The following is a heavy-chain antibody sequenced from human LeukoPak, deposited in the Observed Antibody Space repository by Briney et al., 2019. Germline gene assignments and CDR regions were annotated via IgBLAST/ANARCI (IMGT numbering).Heavy chain of an antibody. Sequence: GGSLRLSCAASGFTFSSYWMSWVRQAPGKGLEWVANMKQDGSEKYYVDSVKGRFTISRDNAKNSLYLQMNSLRAEDTAVYYCARQAPLQSLITGTTDYHYYYGMDVWGQGTTVTVSS. CDR1: GFTFSSYW. J-gene: IGHJ6*02. CDR2: MKQDGSEK. D-gene: IGHD1-20*01. V-gene: IGHV3-7*03. CDR3: ARQAPLQSLITGTTDYHYYYGMDV.